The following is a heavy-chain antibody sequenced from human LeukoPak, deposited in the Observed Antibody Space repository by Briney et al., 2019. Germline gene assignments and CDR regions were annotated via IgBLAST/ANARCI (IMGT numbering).Heavy chain of an antibody. CDR2: INHSGSI. CDR1: GGSFSGYY. V-gene: IGHV4-34*01. Sequence: SETLSLTCAVYGGSFSGYYWCWIRQPPGKGLEWIGEINHSGSINYNPSLKSRVTISVDTSKNQFSLKLSSVTAADTAVYYCARGIRYYYDSSGYNYFDYWGQGTLVTVSS. J-gene: IGHJ4*02. D-gene: IGHD3-22*01. CDR3: ARGIRYYYDSSGYNYFDY.